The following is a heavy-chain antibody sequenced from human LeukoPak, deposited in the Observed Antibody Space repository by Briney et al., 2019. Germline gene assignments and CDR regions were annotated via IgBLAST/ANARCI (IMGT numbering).Heavy chain of an antibody. J-gene: IGHJ4*02. V-gene: IGHV3-11*04. CDR3: ARDNRYCTTTSCYSHYYFDY. CDR1: GFTFSDFY. D-gene: IGHD2-2*01. Sequence: GGSLRLSCAASGFTFSDFYMSWIRQAPGKGPEWVSYISNSGTTIYYADSVKGRFTISRDNAKNSLSLQMNSLRAEDTAVYYCARDNRYCTTTSCYSHYYFDYWGQGTLVTVSS. CDR2: ISNSGTTI.